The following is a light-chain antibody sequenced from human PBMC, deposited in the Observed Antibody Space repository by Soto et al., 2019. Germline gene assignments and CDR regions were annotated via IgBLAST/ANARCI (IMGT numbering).Light chain of an antibody. CDR1: QSVSRN. CDR2: DAS. Sequence: EIVLTQSPATLCLSPGERATLSCRASQSVSRNLAWYQQKPGQAPRLLIYDASNRATGIPARFSGSGSVTDFSLTISRLEPEDFAVYYCQQRSNWPHFGRGTRLEIK. V-gene: IGKV3-11*01. J-gene: IGKJ5*01. CDR3: QQRSNWPH.